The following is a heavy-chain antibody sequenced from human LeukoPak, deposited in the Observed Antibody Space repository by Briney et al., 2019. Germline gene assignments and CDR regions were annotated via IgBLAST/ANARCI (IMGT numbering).Heavy chain of an antibody. CDR2: INHNNGGT. CDR3: ARDYYSEGSGAFDI. D-gene: IGHD3-22*01. J-gene: IGHJ3*02. Sequence: GASVKVSCKASGYTFTGRYMHWVRQAPGQGLEWMGWINHNNGGTNYAQKFQGRVTMTRDTSISTAYMELSRLRSDDTAVYYCARDYYSEGSGAFDIWGQGTLIIVSS. V-gene: IGHV1-2*02. CDR1: GYTFTGRY.